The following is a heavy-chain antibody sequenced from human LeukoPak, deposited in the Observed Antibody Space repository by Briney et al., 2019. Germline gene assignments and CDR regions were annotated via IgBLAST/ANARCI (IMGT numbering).Heavy chain of an antibody. Sequence: SETLSLTCIVSGGSISSSIYYWAWVRQPPGKGLEWIGTVFYNGATQYSPSLRSRVTISIDTSTNQFSLKLTSVTAADTAVYYCAGGPAYLDSVPNSWGQGTLVTVSS. J-gene: IGHJ4*02. CDR2: VFYNGAT. CDR3: AGGPAYLDSVPNS. D-gene: IGHD3-22*01. CDR1: GGSISSSIYY. V-gene: IGHV4-39*07.